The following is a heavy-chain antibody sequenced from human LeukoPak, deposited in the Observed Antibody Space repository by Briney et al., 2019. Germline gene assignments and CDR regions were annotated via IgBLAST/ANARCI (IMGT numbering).Heavy chain of an antibody. CDR2: IYYSGST. V-gene: IGHV4-39*01. J-gene: IGHJ6*03. D-gene: IGHD3-10*01. CDR3: ARHGTMLRGPSHRYYYMDV. CDR1: GGSLSSSTYY. Sequence: PSETLSLACSVSGGSLSSSTYYWGWIRQPPGKGLEWIGSIYYSGSTYYNPSLNSRVTIFVDTSKNQFFLTLSSVTAADTAIYYCARHGTMLRGPSHRYYYMDVWGKGTTVTISS.